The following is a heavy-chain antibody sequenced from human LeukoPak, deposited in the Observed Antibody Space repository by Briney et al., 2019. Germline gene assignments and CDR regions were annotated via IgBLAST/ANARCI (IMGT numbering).Heavy chain of an antibody. CDR1: GFTFYNYA. D-gene: IGHD3-9*01. CDR3: AKDGGEYYDILTGYYPRLYYMDV. CDR2: ISHDENVK. V-gene: IGHV3-30*07. Sequence: SGRSLRLSCAASGFTFYNYAMHWVRQAPGKGLEWVAAISHDENVKNYADSVKGRFTISRDNSKNTLYLHMNSLRAEDTAVYYCAKDGGEYYDILTGYYPRLYYMDVWGKGTTVTISS. J-gene: IGHJ6*03.